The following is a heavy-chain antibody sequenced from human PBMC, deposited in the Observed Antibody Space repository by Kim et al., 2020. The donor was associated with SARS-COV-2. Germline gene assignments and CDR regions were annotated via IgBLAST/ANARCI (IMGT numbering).Heavy chain of an antibody. J-gene: IGHJ4*02. V-gene: IGHV3-23*01. Sequence: GGSLRLSCAASGFTFSSYAMTWVRQAPGKGLEWVSDVSGSGDNTYYADSVKGRFTISRDNSKNTLYLQMDSLRAEDTAVYYCAKARGYCTGGSCYGDYWGQGALVTVSS. CDR1: GFTFSSYA. D-gene: IGHD2-15*01. CDR2: VSGSGDNT. CDR3: AKARGYCTGGSCYGDY.